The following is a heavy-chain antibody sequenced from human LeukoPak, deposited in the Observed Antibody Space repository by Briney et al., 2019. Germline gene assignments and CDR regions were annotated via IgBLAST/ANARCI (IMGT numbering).Heavy chain of an antibody. D-gene: IGHD1-26*01. CDR1: GFTFSSYE. CDR3: ARGISGSYLISYYYYYMDV. J-gene: IGHJ6*03. Sequence: GGSLRLSCAASGFTFSSYEMNWVRQAPGKGLEWVSYISSSGSTIYYADSVKGRFTISRDNAKNSLYLQMNSLRAEDTAVYYCARGISGSYLISYYYYYMDVWGKGTTVTISS. CDR2: ISSSGSTI. V-gene: IGHV3-48*03.